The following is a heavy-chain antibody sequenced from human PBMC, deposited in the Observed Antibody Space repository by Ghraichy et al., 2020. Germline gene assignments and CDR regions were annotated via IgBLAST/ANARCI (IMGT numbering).Heavy chain of an antibody. D-gene: IGHD5-24*01. V-gene: IGHV3-74*01. Sequence: GESLNISCAASGFTFSSYWMHWVRQAPGKGLVWVSRINSDGSNTNYADSVKGRFTISRDNAKNTVYLQMNSLRAEDTAVYYCVRFSPSNDGSNRWGQGTLVTVSS. CDR2: INSDGSNT. CDR3: VRFSPSNDGSNR. J-gene: IGHJ4*02. CDR1: GFTFSSYW.